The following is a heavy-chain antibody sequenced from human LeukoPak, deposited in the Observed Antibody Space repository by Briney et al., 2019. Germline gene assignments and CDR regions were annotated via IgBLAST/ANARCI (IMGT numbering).Heavy chain of an antibody. Sequence: LRLSCAASGFTFSSYAMSWVRQPPGKGLEWIGYIYYSGSTYYNPSLKSRVTISVDTSKNQFSLKLSFVTAADTAVYYCARGGGNIPWFDPWGQGTLVTVSS. V-gene: IGHV4-30-4*08. CDR2: IYYSGST. CDR1: GFTFSSYA. CDR3: ARGGGNIPWFDP. J-gene: IGHJ5*02. D-gene: IGHD1/OR15-1a*01.